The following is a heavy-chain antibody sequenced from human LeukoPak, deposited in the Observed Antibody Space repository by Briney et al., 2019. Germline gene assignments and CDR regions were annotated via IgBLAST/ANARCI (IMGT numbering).Heavy chain of an antibody. CDR2: VYPMGNT. CDR3: ARLNDPQMSYNWFAS. CDR1: GGSISNYY. V-gene: IGHV4-4*09. J-gene: IGHJ5*01. Sequence: PSQTLSLTCTVSGGSISNYYCIWIRQPPGKGLELIRDVYPMGNTKYNPSLKSRVTMPVDTSKKQFSLGLSPETAADTAVYYCARLNDPQMSYNWFASWVQGALVTVSS.